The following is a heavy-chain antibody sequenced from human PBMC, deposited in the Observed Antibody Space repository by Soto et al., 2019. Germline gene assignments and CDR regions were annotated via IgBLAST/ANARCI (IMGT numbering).Heavy chain of an antibody. D-gene: IGHD2-2*01. CDR2: ISYDGSNK. CDR3: ARGPSSLTRFDY. CDR1: GFTFSSYG. V-gene: IGHV3-30*03. Sequence: GGSLRLSCAASGFTFSSYGMHWVRQAPGKGLEWVAVISYDGSNKYYTDSVKGRFTISRDNSKNTLYLQMNSLRAEDTAVYYCARGPSSLTRFDYWGQGTLVTVSS. J-gene: IGHJ4*02.